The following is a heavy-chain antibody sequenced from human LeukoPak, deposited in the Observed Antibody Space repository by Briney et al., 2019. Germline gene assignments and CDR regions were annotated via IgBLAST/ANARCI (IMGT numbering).Heavy chain of an antibody. J-gene: IGHJ5*02. CDR1: GFIFGDYA. D-gene: IGHD4-11*01. CDR3: TRYRGWFDP. CDR2: IRSKAYGGTT. V-gene: IGHV3-49*04. Sequence: PGGSLRLSCTASGFIFGDYAMSWVRQAPGKGLEWVGFIRSKAYGGTTEYAASVKGRFTISRDDSKSIAYLQMNSLKTEDTAVYYCTRYRGWFDPWGQGTLVTVSS.